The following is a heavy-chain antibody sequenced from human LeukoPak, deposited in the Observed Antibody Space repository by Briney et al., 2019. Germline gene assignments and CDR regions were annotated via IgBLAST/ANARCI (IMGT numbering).Heavy chain of an antibody. V-gene: IGHV1-69*01. J-gene: IGHJ6*03. CDR1: GRTFSSYA. D-gene: IGHD2-15*01. Sequence: SVKVSCKASGRTFSSYAISWVRQDPGLGLGWMGGIIPIFGTANYAQQFQGRVTITADETTRTAYMELSSLRSEDTAVYYCARVGGSYLNYYYYMDVWGKGTTVTVSS. CDR3: ARVGGSYLNYYYYMDV. CDR2: IIPIFGTA.